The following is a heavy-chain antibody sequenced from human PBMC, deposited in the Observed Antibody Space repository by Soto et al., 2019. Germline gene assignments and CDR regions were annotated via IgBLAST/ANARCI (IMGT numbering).Heavy chain of an antibody. CDR3: ARQETPWDPLSGYYFDY. J-gene: IGHJ4*02. Sequence: PGWSLRLSCAASGFTFSSYSMNWVRQAPGKGLEWVSYISSSSSTIYYADSVKGRFTISRDNAKNSLYLQMNSLRDEDTAVYYCARQETPWDPLSGYYFDYWGQGTLDTVSS. D-gene: IGHD1-26*01. V-gene: IGHV3-48*02. CDR1: GFTFSSYS. CDR2: ISSSSSTI.